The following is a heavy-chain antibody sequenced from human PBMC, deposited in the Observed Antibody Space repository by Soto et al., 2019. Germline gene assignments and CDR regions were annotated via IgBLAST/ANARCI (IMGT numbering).Heavy chain of an antibody. D-gene: IGHD1-26*01. CDR3: ARRGSGSDYDY. Sequence: EVQLLESGGGLVQPGGSLRLSCAASGFTFSSYAMRWVRQATVKGLEWVSAISGSGDSTYYADSVKGRFTISRDNSKNTLYLQMNSLSAEDTAVYYCARRGSGSDYDYWGQGTLVTVSS. J-gene: IGHJ4*02. CDR1: GFTFSSYA. V-gene: IGHV3-23*01. CDR2: ISGSGDST.